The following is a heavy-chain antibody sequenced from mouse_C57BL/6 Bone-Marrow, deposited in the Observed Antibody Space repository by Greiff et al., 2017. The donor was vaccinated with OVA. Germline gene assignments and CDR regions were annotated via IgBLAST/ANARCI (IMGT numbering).Heavy chain of an antibody. CDR3: HLGWFAY. Sequence: VQLQESGAELVRPGASVKLSCKASGYTFTDYYINWVKQRPGQGLEWIARIYPGSGNTYYNEKFKGKATLTAEKSSSTAYMQLSSLTSEDSAVYFCHLGWFAYWGQGTLVTVSA. CDR1: GYTFTDYY. D-gene: IGHD3-3*01. J-gene: IGHJ3*01. CDR2: IYPGSGNT. V-gene: IGHV1-76*01.